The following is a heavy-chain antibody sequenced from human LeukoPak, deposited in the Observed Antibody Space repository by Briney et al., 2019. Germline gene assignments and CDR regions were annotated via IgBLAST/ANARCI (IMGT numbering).Heavy chain of an antibody. V-gene: IGHV4-61*02. D-gene: IGHD3-22*01. Sequence: SQTLSLTCTVSGGSINSGNYHWSWIRQPAGKGLEWIGRLYSSGSTKYNPSLKSRVTISGDTSDNQISLELSSVTAADTAVYYCVRDFSGYTYYMDIWDKGTTVTVSS. CDR1: GGSINSGNYH. J-gene: IGHJ6*03. CDR3: VRDFSGYTYYMDI. CDR2: LYSSGST.